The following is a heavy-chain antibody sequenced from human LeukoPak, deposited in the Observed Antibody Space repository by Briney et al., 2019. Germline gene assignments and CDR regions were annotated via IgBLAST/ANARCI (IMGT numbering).Heavy chain of an antibody. CDR1: GYTFTDSY. J-gene: IGHJ4*02. V-gene: IGHV1-2*02. CDR3: ARLNSSSWYEAPLDY. Sequence: GASVKVSCKASGYTFTDSYMDWARQAPGQGLEWMGWINPNSGDTNYAQKFQGRVTMTRDTSISTAYMELSRLRSDDTAVYYCARLNSSSWYEAPLDYWGQGTLVTVSS. D-gene: IGHD6-13*01. CDR2: INPNSGDT.